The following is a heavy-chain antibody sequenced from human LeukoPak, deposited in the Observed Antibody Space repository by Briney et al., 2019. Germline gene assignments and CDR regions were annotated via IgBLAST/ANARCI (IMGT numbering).Heavy chain of an antibody. CDR3: ARDGYYDSSGLVAFDI. J-gene: IGHJ3*02. V-gene: IGHV4-59*01. D-gene: IGHD3-22*01. CDR1: GGAISSYY. Sequence: SETLSLTCTVSGGAISSYYWSWIRQPPGKGLEWMGYMYHSGSTNYNPSLKSRVTISVDTSKNQFSLKLSSVTAADTAVYYCARDGYYDSSGLVAFDIWGQGTMVTVSS. CDR2: MYHSGST.